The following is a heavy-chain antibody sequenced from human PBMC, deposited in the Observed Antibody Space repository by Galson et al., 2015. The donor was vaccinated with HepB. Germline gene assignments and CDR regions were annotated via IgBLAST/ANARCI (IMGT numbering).Heavy chain of an antibody. V-gene: IGHV3-21*01. CDR2: ISSSSSYI. CDR3: ARESQLWLRDSWGAFDI. J-gene: IGHJ3*02. D-gene: IGHD5-18*01. Sequence: SLRLSCAASGFTFSSYSMNWVRQAPGKGLEWVSSISSSSSYIYYADSVKGRFTISRDNAKNSLYLQMNSLRAEDTAVYYCARESQLWLRDSWGAFDIWGQGTMVTVSS. CDR1: GFTFSSYS.